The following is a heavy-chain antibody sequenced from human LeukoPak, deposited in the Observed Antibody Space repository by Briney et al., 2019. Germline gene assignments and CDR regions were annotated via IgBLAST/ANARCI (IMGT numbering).Heavy chain of an antibody. J-gene: IGHJ4*02. V-gene: IGHV3-23*01. D-gene: IGHD3-10*01. Sequence: GGSLRLSCAASGFTFSSYGMSWVRQAPGKGLEWVSSISGSGGTTYYADSVKGRFTISRDNSKNSLYLQMNILRAEDTAVYYCAKGSGGSGSYSMYYFDYWGQGTLVTVSS. CDR3: AKGSGGSGSYSMYYFDY. CDR2: ISGSGGTT. CDR1: GFTFSSYG.